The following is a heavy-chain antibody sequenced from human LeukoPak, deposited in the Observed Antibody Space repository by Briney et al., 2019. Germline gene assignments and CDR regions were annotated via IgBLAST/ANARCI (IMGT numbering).Heavy chain of an antibody. CDR3: TRDQSLEIRHYYDSSGL. Sequence: PGGSLRLSCAASGFTFSSYSMNWVRQAPGKGLEWVSSISSSSSYIYYADSVKGRFTISRDNAKNSLYLQMNSLRAEDTAVYYCTRDQSLEIRHYYDSSGLWGQGTLVTVSS. CDR1: GFTFSSYS. J-gene: IGHJ4*02. CDR2: ISSSSSYI. D-gene: IGHD3-22*01. V-gene: IGHV3-21*01.